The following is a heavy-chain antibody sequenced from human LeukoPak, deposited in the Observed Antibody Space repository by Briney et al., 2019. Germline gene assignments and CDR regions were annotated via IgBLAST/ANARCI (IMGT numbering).Heavy chain of an antibody. V-gene: IGHV1-69*01. D-gene: IGHD2-15*01. CDR1: GGTFSSYA. Sequence: SVKVPCKASGGTFSSYAISWVRQAPGQGLEWMGGIIPIFGTANYAQKFQGRVTITADESTSTAYMELSSLRSEDTAVYYCARYGGCSGGSCYSYYYYGMDVWGQGTTVTVSS. J-gene: IGHJ6*02. CDR3: ARYGGCSGGSCYSYYYYGMDV. CDR2: IIPIFGTA.